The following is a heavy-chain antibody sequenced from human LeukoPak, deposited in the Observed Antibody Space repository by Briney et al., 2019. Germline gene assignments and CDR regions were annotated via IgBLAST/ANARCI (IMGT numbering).Heavy chain of an antibody. CDR2: INQSGSI. CDR1: SGSFSAYY. Sequence: SETLSLTRTVYSGSFSAYYWSWIRQPPGKGLEWIGEINQSGSINYNPSLESRVTMSVDTSKNQLSLRLNSLTAADTAVYYCAANPHRDGPLNSWGQGTLVTVSS. CDR3: AANPHRDGPLNS. D-gene: IGHD5-24*01. J-gene: IGHJ4*02. V-gene: IGHV4-34*01.